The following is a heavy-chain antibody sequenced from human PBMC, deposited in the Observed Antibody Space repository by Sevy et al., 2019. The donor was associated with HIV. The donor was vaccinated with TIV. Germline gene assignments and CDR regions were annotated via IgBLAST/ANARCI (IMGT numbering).Heavy chain of an antibody. CDR3: AKGDRTFYGLDV. D-gene: IGHD2-15*01. CDR2: ISGSAGST. CDR1: GFTFSTYA. Sequence: AGSLRLSCAASGFTFSTYAMSWVRQAPGKGLEWVSAISGSAGSTYYADLVKGRFTISRDKSKNTLYLQMNSLRAEDTAVYYCAKGDRTFYGLDVWGQGTTVTVSS. J-gene: IGHJ6*02. V-gene: IGHV3-23*01.